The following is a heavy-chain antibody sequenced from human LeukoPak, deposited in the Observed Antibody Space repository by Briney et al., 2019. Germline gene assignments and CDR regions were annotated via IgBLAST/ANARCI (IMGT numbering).Heavy chain of an antibody. D-gene: IGHD2-2*01. CDR3: ARAPRTHCSSTSCYAMDAFDI. CDR1: GYTFTSYY. CDR2: INPSGGST. J-gene: IGHJ3*02. V-gene: IGHV1-46*01. Sequence: ASVKVSCKASGYTFTSYYMHWVRQAPGQGLEWMGIINPSGGSTSYAQKFQGRVTMTRDTSTSTVYMVLSSLRSEDTAVYYCARAPRTHCSSTSCYAMDAFDIWGQGTMVTVSS.